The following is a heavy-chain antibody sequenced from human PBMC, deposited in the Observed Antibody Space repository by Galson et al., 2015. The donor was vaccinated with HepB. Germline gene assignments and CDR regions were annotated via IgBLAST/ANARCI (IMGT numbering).Heavy chain of an antibody. J-gene: IGHJ6*03. D-gene: IGHD5-24*01. CDR2: IIPIFGTA. CDR3: ARGMAAEYYYYYMDV. CDR1: GGTFSSYA. V-gene: IGHV1-69*13. Sequence: SVKVSCKASGGTFSSYAISWVRQAPGQGLEWMGGIIPIFGTANYAQKFQGRVTITADESTSTAYMELSSLRSEDTAVYYCARGMAAEYYYYYMDVWGKGTTVTVSS.